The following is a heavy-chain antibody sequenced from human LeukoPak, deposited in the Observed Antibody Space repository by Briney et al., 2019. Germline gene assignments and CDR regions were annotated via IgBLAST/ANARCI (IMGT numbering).Heavy chain of an antibody. CDR2: ISWNSGSI. CDR1: GFTFDDYA. V-gene: IGHV3-9*01. CDR3: ATDRGWRTSGYYLYYFEY. Sequence: GGSLRLSCAASGFTFDDYAMHWVRQAPGKGLEWVSGISWNSGSIGYADSVRGRFTISRDNTKNSLYLQMSSLRAEDTAVYYCATDRGWRTSGYYLYYFEYWGQGTLVTFSS. D-gene: IGHD3-3*01. J-gene: IGHJ4*02.